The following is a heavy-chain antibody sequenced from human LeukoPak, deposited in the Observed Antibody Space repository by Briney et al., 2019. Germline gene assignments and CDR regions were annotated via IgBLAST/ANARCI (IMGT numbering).Heavy chain of an antibody. V-gene: IGHV4-59*04. CDR1: GGSISSYY. CDR3: ATLVPPGWFDP. D-gene: IGHD1-14*01. CDR2: IYYSGST. J-gene: IGHJ5*02. Sequence: PSETLSLTCTVSGGSISSYYWSWIRQPPGKGLEWIGNIYYSGSTYYKPSLKSRLTISLDTSKNQFSLKLTSVTAADTAVYYCATLVPPGWFDPWGQGTLVTVSS.